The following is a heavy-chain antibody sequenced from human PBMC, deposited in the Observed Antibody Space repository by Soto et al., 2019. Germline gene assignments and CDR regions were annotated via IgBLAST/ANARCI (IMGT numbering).Heavy chain of an antibody. V-gene: IGHV3-33*01. CDR2: IRYDGTEK. CDR1: GFIFSSFA. D-gene: IGHD1-26*01. CDR3: ARDFTQVGPLDF. Sequence: PGGSLRLSCAASGFIFSSFAPHWVRQAPGKGLEWVAVIRYDGTEKYNGDSVKGRFTISRDNSKNTVYLEMTSLKAEDTAVYYCARDFTQVGPLDFRGKGTLVTVSS. J-gene: IGHJ4*02.